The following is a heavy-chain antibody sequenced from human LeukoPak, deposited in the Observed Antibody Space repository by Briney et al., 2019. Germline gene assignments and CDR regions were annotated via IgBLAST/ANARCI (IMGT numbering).Heavy chain of an antibody. V-gene: IGHV1-69*13. J-gene: IGHJ4*02. CDR3: ARVYFPGWSGPTGYFDY. D-gene: IGHD3-3*01. Sequence: SVKVSCKASGGTFISYAISWVRQAPGQGLEWMGGIIPIFGTANYAQKFQGRVTITADESTSTAYMELSSLRSDDTAVYYCARVYFPGWSGPTGYFDYWGQGTLVTVSS. CDR1: GGTFISYA. CDR2: IIPIFGTA.